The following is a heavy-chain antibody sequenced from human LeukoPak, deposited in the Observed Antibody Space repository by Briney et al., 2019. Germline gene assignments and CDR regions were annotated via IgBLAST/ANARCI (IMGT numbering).Heavy chain of an antibody. CDR3: AKGEGSGIHYYSMDV. CDR1: AFIFSGHW. CDR2: IKEDGSER. D-gene: IGHD3-10*01. J-gene: IGHJ6*02. V-gene: IGHV3-7*03. Sequence: GGSLRLSCEGSAFIFSGHWMNWVRQTPGKGLGWVASIKEDGSERQYVDSVKGRFTIARDNAKNSLYLQMNSLRAEDTALYYCAKGEGSGIHYYSMDVWGQGTTVTVSS.